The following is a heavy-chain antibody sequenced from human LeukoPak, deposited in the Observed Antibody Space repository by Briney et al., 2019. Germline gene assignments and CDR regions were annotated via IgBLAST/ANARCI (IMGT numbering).Heavy chain of an antibody. J-gene: IGHJ5*02. Sequence: PGGSLRLSCAASGFTLSSYWMSWVRQAPGKGLEWVANIKEDGSTKYYADSVKGRFTISRDNAQNSLYLQMNSLSAEDTAVYYCARAVAAAASSWGQGTLVTVSS. CDR3: ARAVAAAASS. CDR2: IKEDGSTK. CDR1: GFTLSSYW. D-gene: IGHD6-13*01. V-gene: IGHV3-7*04.